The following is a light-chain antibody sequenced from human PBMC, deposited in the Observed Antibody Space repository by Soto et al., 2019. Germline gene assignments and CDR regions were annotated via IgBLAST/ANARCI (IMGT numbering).Light chain of an antibody. CDR1: QGIIDY. CDR3: QKYNSAPQT. V-gene: IGKV1-27*01. CDR2: AAS. J-gene: IGKJ1*01. Sequence: DIQMTQSPSSLSASVGDRVTITCRASQGIIDYLAWYQQKPGKAPQLLIYAASTSQSGVPSRFSGSGSGTDFTLTISGLQPEDVATYYCQKYNSAPQTFGQGTKVEIK.